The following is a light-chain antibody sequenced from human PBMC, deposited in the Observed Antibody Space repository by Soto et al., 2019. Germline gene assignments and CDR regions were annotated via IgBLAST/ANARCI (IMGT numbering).Light chain of an antibody. CDR3: QQYHNRPRT. CDR2: GAS. J-gene: IGKJ2*01. CDR1: QTVRSD. Sequence: EIVMTQSPATLSVSPGERAALSCRASQTVRSDLAWYQHKPGQAPRLLIYGASTRATGVPARFSGSGSGTQFTLIISSLQSEDFAIYYCQQYHNRPRTFGQGTKLEIK. V-gene: IGKV3-15*01.